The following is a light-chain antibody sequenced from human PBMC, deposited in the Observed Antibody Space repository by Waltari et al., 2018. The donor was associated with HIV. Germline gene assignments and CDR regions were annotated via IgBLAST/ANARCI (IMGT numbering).Light chain of an antibody. Sequence: SYVLIQPPSVSVAPGQTATITCGGNNIESKSVHWYQQKPGQAPVLVVSDDHDRPSGIPERVSGSNSGNTATLTISRVGAGDEADYYCQVWDSSRGLSFVFGSGTKVTVL. CDR2: DDH. J-gene: IGLJ1*01. CDR1: NIESKS. CDR3: QVWDSSRGLSFV. V-gene: IGLV3-21*02.